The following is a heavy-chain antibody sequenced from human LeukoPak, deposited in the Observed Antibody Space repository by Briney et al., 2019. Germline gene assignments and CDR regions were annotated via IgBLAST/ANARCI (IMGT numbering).Heavy chain of an antibody. V-gene: IGHV1-69*01. J-gene: IGHJ5*02. CDR2: IIPIFGTA. D-gene: IGHD2-15*01. Sequence: GSSVKVSCKASGGTFSSYAISWVRQAPGQGLEWMGGIIPIFGTANYAQKFQGRVTITADESTSTAYMELSSLRSEDTAVYYCARDRGGRCSGGSCHHNWFDPWGQGTLVTVSS. CDR1: GGTFSSYA. CDR3: ARDRGGRCSGGSCHHNWFDP.